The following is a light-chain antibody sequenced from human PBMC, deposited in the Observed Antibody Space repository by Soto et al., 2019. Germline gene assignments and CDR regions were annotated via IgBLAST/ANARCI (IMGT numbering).Light chain of an antibody. Sequence: EVVLTQSPDTLSLPPGERATLSCRASQSISSYLAWYQQKPGQAPRLLIYDASSRATGIPARFSGSGSGTDFTLTISSLEPEDFAVYYCQQYNNWPGTFGPGTKVDIK. CDR1: QSISSY. CDR3: QQYNNWPGT. V-gene: IGKV3-11*01. J-gene: IGKJ3*01. CDR2: DAS.